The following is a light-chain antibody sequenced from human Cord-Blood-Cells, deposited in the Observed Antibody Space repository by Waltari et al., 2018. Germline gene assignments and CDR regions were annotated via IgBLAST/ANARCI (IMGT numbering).Light chain of an antibody. CDR3: QQYYSYPLYT. V-gene: IGKV1-8*01. CDR2: AAS. Sequence: AIRMTQSPSSLSASTGDRVTITCRASHGISSYLAWYQQKPGKAPKLLIYAASTLQSGVPSRFSGSGSGTDFTLTISCLQSEDFATYYCQQYYSYPLYTFGQGTKLEIK. J-gene: IGKJ2*01. CDR1: HGISSY.